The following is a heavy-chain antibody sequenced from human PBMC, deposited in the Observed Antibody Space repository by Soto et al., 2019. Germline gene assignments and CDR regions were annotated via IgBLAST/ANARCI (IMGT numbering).Heavy chain of an antibody. J-gene: IGHJ4*02. CDR1: GFTFSSYA. D-gene: IGHD4-17*01. V-gene: IGHV3-23*01. CDR3: AKGRLRWCLRPAYLDFDY. Sequence: EVQLLESGGGLVQPGGSLRLSCAASGFTFSSYAMSWVRQAPGKGLEWVSAISGSGGSTYYADSVKGRFTISRDNSKNTLYLQMNSLRAEDTAVYYCAKGRLRWCLRPAYLDFDYWGQGNLVTVSS. CDR2: ISGSGGST.